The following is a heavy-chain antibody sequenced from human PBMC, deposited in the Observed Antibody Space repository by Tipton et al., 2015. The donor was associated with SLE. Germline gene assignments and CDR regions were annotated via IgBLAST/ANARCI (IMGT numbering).Heavy chain of an antibody. CDR3: ARDLNWGFDY. D-gene: IGHD7-27*01. Sequence: SLRLSCAASGFTVSSNYMSWVRQAPGKGLEWVAVLSYDGGNKYYADSVRGRFTISRDKSKNTLYLQMNSLRPEDTAVYYCARDLNWGFDYWGQGTLVTVSS. CDR1: GFTVSSNY. J-gene: IGHJ4*02. CDR2: LSYDGGNK. V-gene: IGHV3-30-3*01.